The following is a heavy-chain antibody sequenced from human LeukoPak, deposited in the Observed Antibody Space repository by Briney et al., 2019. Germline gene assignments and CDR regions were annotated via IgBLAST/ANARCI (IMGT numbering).Heavy chain of an antibody. CDR1: GFTFSSYA. CDR2: ISGSGSTI. Sequence: PGGSLRLSCAASGFTFSSYAMSWVRQAPGKGLEWVSAISGSGSTIYYADSVKGRFTISRDNAKNSLYLQMNSLRAEDTAVYYCAKDPPKGCYDSRGSGEGAFDIWGQGTMVTVSS. CDR3: AKDPPKGCYDSRGSGEGAFDI. V-gene: IGHV3-23*01. D-gene: IGHD3-22*01. J-gene: IGHJ3*02.